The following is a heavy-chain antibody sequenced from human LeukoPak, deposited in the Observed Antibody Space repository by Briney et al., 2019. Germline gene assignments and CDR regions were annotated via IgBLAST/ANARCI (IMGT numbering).Heavy chain of an antibody. Sequence: SETLSLTCTVSGGSISSYYWSWIRQPPGKGLEWIGYIYYSGSTNYNPSLKSRVTISVDTSKNQFSLKLSSVTAADTAVYYCARAKDYGGQVDYWGQGTLVTVSS. D-gene: IGHD4-23*01. CDR1: GGSISSYY. CDR3: ARAKDYGGQVDY. CDR2: IYYSGST. V-gene: IGHV4-59*01. J-gene: IGHJ4*02.